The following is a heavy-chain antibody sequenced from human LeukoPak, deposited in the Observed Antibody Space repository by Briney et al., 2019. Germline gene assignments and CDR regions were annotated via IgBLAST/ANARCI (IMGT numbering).Heavy chain of an antibody. V-gene: IGHV3-30*02. CDR3: AKDGPSRIGYYYYYMDV. CDR1: GFTFSSYW. D-gene: IGHD3-22*01. CDR2: IRYDGSNK. Sequence: GGSLRLSCAASGFTFSSYWMSWVRQAPGKGLEWVAFIRYDGSNKYYADSVKGRFTISRDNSKNTLYLQMNSLRAEDTAVYYCAKDGPSRIGYYYYYMDVWGKGTTVTVSS. J-gene: IGHJ6*03.